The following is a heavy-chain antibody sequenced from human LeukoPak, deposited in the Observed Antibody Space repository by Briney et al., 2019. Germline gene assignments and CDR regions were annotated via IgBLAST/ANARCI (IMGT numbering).Heavy chain of an antibody. CDR3: AKRRYCTSTSCHDFDY. V-gene: IGHV3-23*01. Sequence: GGSLRLXCAASEFTFRSYAMNWVRQAPGKGLEWVSAISADGDSTYYADSVKGRFTISRDNSKNTLYLQMNSLRPGDTAVYYCAKRRYCTSTSCHDFDYWGQGTLVTVSS. CDR2: ISADGDST. CDR1: EFTFRSYA. D-gene: IGHD2-2*01. J-gene: IGHJ4*02.